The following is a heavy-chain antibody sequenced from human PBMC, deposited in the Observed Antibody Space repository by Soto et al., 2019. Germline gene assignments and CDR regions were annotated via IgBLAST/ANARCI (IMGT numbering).Heavy chain of an antibody. V-gene: IGHV1-69*12. Sequence: QVQLVQSGAEVKKPGYSVKVSCKASGGTFNSYAISWVRQAPGQGLEWMGGIIPIFGTANYAQKFQGRVTITADESTSTAYMELSSLRSEDTAVYYCARVVTVVKSFHYWYFDLWGRGTLVTVSS. D-gene: IGHD2-15*01. J-gene: IGHJ2*01. CDR1: GGTFNSYA. CDR2: IIPIFGTA. CDR3: ARVVTVVKSFHYWYFDL.